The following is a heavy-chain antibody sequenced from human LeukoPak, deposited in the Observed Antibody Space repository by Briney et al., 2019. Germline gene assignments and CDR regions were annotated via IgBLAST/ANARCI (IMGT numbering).Heavy chain of an antibody. D-gene: IGHD6-19*01. Sequence: GGSLRLSCAASGFIFSSYSMSWVRQAPGKGLEWVSVITGSGGNTYYADSVKGRFTISRDNSKNTLYLQMNSLRAEDTAVYYCARVFLAVAGTLDPWGQGTLVTVSS. V-gene: IGHV3-23*01. CDR3: ARVFLAVAGTLDP. J-gene: IGHJ5*02. CDR2: ITGSGGNT. CDR1: GFIFSSYS.